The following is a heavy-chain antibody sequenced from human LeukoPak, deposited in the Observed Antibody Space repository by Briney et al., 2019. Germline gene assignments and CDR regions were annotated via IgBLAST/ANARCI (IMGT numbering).Heavy chain of an antibody. CDR1: GYSISSGYY. V-gene: IGHV4-38-2*02. CDR2: IYHSGNT. D-gene: IGHD2-2*01. J-gene: IGHJ5*02. Sequence: SETLSLTCTVSGYSISSGYYWGWIRQPPGKGLEWIANIYHSGNTYYNPSLKSRVTISVDTSRNQFSLKLSSVTAADTAVYHCALQPARRLSWFDPWGQGTLVTVSS. CDR3: ALQPARRLSWFDP.